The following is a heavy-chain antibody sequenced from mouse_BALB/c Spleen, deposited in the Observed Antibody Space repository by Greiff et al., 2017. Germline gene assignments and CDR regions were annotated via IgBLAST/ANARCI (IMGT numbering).Heavy chain of an antibody. J-gene: IGHJ3*01. CDR3: ARGDAWFAY. D-gene: IGHD3-3*01. V-gene: IGHV5-17*02. CDR2: ISSGSSTI. Sequence: EVQGVESGGGLVQPGGSRKLSCAASGFTFSSFGMHWVRQAPEKGLEWVAYISSGSSTIYYADTVKGRFTISRDNPKNTLFLQMTSLRSEDTAMYYCARGDAWFAYWGQGTLVTVSA. CDR1: GFTFSSFG.